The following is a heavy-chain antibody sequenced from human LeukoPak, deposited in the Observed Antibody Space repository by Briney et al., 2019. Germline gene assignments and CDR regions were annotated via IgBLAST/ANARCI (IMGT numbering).Heavy chain of an antibody. Sequence: NPSQTLSLTCAVSGGSISGGGYSWSWIRQPPGKGLEWIGYIYHSGSTYYNPSLKSRVTISVDRSKNQFSLKLSSVTAADTAVYYCARYPPYYDSSGYRDYWGQGTLVTVSS. CDR2: IYHSGST. J-gene: IGHJ4*02. CDR1: GGSISGGGYS. CDR3: ARYPPYYDSSGYRDY. V-gene: IGHV4-30-2*01. D-gene: IGHD3-22*01.